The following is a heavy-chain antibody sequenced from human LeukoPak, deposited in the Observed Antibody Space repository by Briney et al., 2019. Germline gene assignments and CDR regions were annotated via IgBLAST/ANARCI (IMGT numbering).Heavy chain of an antibody. J-gene: IGHJ4*02. CDR3: ARVGYYYHY. CDR1: GFTFCSYW. D-gene: IGHD3-22*01. V-gene: IGHV3-7*01. CDR2: IKQDGSKK. Sequence: GGSLRLSCAASGFTFCSYWMSWVRQAPGKGREWVATIKQDGSKKDFVDSVKGRFTISRDNAKNSLYLQMNSLRAEDTALYYCARVGYYYHYWGQGTLVTVSS.